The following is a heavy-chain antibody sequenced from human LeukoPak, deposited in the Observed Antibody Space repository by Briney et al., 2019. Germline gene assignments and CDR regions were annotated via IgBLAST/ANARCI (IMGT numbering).Heavy chain of an antibody. Sequence: GASVKVSCKASGYTFTSYYMHWVRQAPGQGLEGMGIINPSGDSTSYAQKFQGRVTMTRGTSTSTVYMELSSLRSEDTAVYYCARVKQQLDHYYYYGMDVWGQGTTVTVSS. D-gene: IGHD6-13*01. CDR2: INPSGDST. J-gene: IGHJ6*02. CDR3: ARVKQQLDHYYYYGMDV. V-gene: IGHV1-46*01. CDR1: GYTFTSYY.